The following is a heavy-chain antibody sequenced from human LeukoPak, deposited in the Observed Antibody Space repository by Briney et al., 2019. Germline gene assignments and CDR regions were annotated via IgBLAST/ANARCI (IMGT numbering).Heavy chain of an antibody. J-gene: IGHJ4*02. D-gene: IGHD6-6*01. Sequence: ASVKVSCKAVGFKFTSYDINWVRQATGQGLEWMGWMNPNSGNTGYAQKFQGRVTMTRNTSISTAYMELSSLRSEDTAVYYCARGGRSSSNFDYWGQGTLVTVSS. CDR1: GFKFTSYD. CDR3: ARGGRSSSNFDY. CDR2: MNPNSGNT. V-gene: IGHV1-8*02.